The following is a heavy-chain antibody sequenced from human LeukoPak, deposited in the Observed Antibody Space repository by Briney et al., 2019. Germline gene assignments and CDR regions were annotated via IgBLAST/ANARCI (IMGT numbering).Heavy chain of an antibody. CDR3: ARGRTEDIVVVVAAPRPYYYYYYMDV. J-gene: IGHJ6*03. Sequence: GGSLRLSCAASGFTFSSYGMSWVRQAPGKGLEWVSGISGSGGSTYYADSVEGRFTISRDNSKNTLYLQMNSLRAEDTAVYYCARGRTEDIVVVVAAPRPYYYYYYMDVWGKGTTVTISS. CDR2: ISGSGGST. D-gene: IGHD2-15*01. CDR1: GFTFSSYG. V-gene: IGHV3-23*01.